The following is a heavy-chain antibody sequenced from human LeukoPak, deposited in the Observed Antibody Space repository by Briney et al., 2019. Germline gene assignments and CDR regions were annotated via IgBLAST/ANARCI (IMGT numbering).Heavy chain of an antibody. Sequence: SETLSLTCAVYGVSFSDYSWSWLRQTREKGLEWIGEINHSGSTNYNPSLKSRVIMSVDTSKNQFSVKLRSVTAADTAVYYCARHGVVTWFDPWGQGTLVTVSS. J-gene: IGHJ5*02. CDR2: INHSGST. V-gene: IGHV4-34*01. CDR1: GVSFSDYS. CDR3: ARHGVVTWFDP. D-gene: IGHD3-16*01.